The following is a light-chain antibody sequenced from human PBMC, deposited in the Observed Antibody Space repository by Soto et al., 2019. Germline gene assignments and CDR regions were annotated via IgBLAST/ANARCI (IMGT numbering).Light chain of an antibody. Sequence: EIVLTQSPGTLSLSPGERATLSCRASQSVSSAYLAWYQHKPGQPPTLLIYAASSRVTGIPDRFSGSGSGTDFTITISRLEPEDFAVYYCQQYGSSSTWTFGPGTKVEIK. J-gene: IGKJ1*01. V-gene: IGKV3-20*01. CDR1: QSVSSAY. CDR3: QQYGSSSTWT. CDR2: AAS.